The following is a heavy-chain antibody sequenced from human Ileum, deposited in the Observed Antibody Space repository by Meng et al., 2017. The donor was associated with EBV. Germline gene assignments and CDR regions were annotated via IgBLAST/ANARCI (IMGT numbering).Heavy chain of an antibody. Sequence: QFQLKESGPELVQPSQSLSPACVISGDSVSSDKTAWNWIRQSPSRGLEWLGRTYRRSRWYYDYALSVKSRINISPDTSKNQVSLQLNSVTDEDTGIYYCATSRIAKFDRWGQGTLVTVFS. CDR3: ATSRIAKFDR. J-gene: IGHJ5*02. CDR2: TYRRSRWYY. CDR1: GDSVSSDKTA. V-gene: IGHV6-1*01.